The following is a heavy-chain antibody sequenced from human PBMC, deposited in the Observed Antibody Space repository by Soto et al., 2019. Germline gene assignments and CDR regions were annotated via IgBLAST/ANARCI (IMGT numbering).Heavy chain of an antibody. CDR3: ARGDYDYMWGTTGRFDY. J-gene: IGHJ4*02. V-gene: IGHV4-31*03. CDR2: IYYSGRT. D-gene: IGHD3-16*01. Sequence: QVQLQESGPGLVKPSQTLSLTCTVSGGSISSGGYYWSWIRQHPGKGLEWIGYIYYSGRTYYNPSLRSRVTISVDTSKNQFSLKLSSVTAADTAVYYCARGDYDYMWGTTGRFDYWGQGTLVTVSS. CDR1: GGSISSGGYY.